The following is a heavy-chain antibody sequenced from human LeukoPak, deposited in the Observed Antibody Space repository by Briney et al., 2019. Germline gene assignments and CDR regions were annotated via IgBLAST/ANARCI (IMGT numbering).Heavy chain of an antibody. CDR2: FDPEDGET. D-gene: IGHD2-21*02. CDR3: ATSLGVTRASRWFDP. V-gene: IGHV1-24*01. J-gene: IGHJ5*02. CDR1: GYTLTELS. Sequence: ASVKVSCKVSGYTLTELSMHWVRQAPGKGLEWMGGFDPEDGETIYAQKFQGRVTMTEDTSTDTAYMELSSLRSEDTAVYYCATSLGVTRASRWFDPWGQRTLVTVSS.